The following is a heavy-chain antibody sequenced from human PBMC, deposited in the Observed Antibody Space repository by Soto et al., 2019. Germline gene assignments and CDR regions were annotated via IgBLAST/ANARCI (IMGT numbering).Heavy chain of an antibody. D-gene: IGHD4-17*01. CDR2: IDPSDSYT. V-gene: IGHV5-10-1*01. CDR1: GYSFLNYW. Sequence: LGESLKISCKGSGYSFLNYWISWVRQMPGKGLEWMGRIDPSDSYTNYSPSFQGHVTISADKSISTAYLQWSSLKASDTAIYYCTRQYGLYENMDVWGQGTTVTVSS. CDR3: TRQYGLYENMDV. J-gene: IGHJ6*02.